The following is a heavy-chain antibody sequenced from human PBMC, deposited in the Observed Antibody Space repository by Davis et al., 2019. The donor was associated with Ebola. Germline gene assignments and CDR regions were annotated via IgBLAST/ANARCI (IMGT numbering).Heavy chain of an antibody. CDR1: GYTFTGYY. V-gene: IGHV1-69*13. J-gene: IGHJ4*02. CDR2: INPVFRTA. CDR3: AHLGPQRYCSGGGCHGYLDY. D-gene: IGHD2-15*01. Sequence: AASVKVSCKASGYTFTGYYMHWVRQAPGHGLEWMGRINPVFRTANYAQKFQGRVTITADESTRTAYMELNGLRSEDTAVYYCAHLGPQRYCSGGGCHGYLDYWGQGTLVTVSS.